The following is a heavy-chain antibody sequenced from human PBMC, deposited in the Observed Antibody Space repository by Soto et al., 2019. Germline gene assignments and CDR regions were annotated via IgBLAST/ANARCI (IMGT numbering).Heavy chain of an antibody. CDR2: ISSSSSTI. J-gene: IGHJ6*02. V-gene: IGHV3-48*01. CDR3: TTLSITIFGVVLMDV. CDR1: GFTFSSYS. Sequence: PGGSLRLSCAASGFTFSSYSMNWVRQAPGKGLEWVSYISSSSSTIYYADSVKGRFTISRDNAKNSLYLQMNSLRAEDTAVYYCTTLSITIFGVVLMDVWGQGTTVTVSS. D-gene: IGHD3-3*01.